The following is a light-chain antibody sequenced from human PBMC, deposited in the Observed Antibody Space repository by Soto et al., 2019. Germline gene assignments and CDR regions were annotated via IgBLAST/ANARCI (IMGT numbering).Light chain of an antibody. V-gene: IGKV3-11*01. CDR1: QSVGSS. J-gene: IGKJ4*01. Sequence: PGERATRSCRASQSVGSSLAWYQQKPGQAPRLLIYDASTRATGIPARFSGSGSGTDFTLTISSLEPEDFAVYYCQQRTNWPLTFGGGTKVEIK. CDR2: DAS. CDR3: QQRTNWPLT.